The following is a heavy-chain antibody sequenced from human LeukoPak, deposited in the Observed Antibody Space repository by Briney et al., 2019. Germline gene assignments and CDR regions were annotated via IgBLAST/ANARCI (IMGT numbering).Heavy chain of an antibody. Sequence: PSETLSLTCAVYGGSFSGYYWSWIRQPPGKGLEWIGEINHSGSTNYNPSLKSRVTISVDTSKNQSSLKLSSVTAADTAVYYCARGGVRIRSWGQGTLVTVSS. CDR2: INHSGST. CDR3: ARGGVRIRS. V-gene: IGHV4-34*01. D-gene: IGHD2-8*01. J-gene: IGHJ5*02. CDR1: GGSFSGYY.